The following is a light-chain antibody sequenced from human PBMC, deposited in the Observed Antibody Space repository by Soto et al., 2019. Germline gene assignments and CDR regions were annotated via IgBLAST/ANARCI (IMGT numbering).Light chain of an antibody. CDR2: AAS. CDR3: QQSYSTLWT. Sequence: ILMTQSPSSLSAIVGDRVTITCRASQDIGNFLAWYQQKPGKVPKLLIYAASSLQSGVPSRFNGSGSGTDFTLTISSLQPEDFATYYCQQSYSTLWTFGQGTKV. CDR1: QDIGNF. V-gene: IGKV1-39*01. J-gene: IGKJ1*01.